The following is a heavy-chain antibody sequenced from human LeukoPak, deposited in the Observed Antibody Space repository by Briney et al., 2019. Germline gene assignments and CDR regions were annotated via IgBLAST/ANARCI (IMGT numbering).Heavy chain of an antibody. CDR2: IYYSGST. CDR1: GGSRSSYY. V-gene: IGHV4-59*01. D-gene: IGHD2-21*02. CDR3: ARDRQGPKCGGDCRWFDP. J-gene: IGHJ5*02. Sequence: SGNLSLTCTVSGGSRSSYYWSWIRQPLGKGLERLGYIYYSGSTNYNPSLKSRVAISVDTSKNQFSLKLSSETAADTAVYYCARDRQGPKCGGDCRWFDPWGQGTLVSVSS.